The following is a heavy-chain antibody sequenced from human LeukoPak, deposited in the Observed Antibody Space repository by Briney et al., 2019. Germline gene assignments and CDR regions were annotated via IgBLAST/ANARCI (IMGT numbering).Heavy chain of an antibody. Sequence: SETLSLTCTVSGGSISSGGYSWSWIRQHPGKGLEWIGYIYYSGSTYYNPSLKSRVTISVDTSKNQFSLKLSSVTAADTAVYYCARDTLKGDYGALFDYWGQGTLVTASS. CDR2: IYYSGST. D-gene: IGHD4-17*01. CDR3: ARDTLKGDYGALFDY. V-gene: IGHV4-31*03. J-gene: IGHJ4*02. CDR1: GGSISSGGYS.